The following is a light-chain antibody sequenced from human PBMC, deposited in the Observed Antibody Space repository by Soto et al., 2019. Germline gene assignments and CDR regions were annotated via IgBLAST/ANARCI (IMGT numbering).Light chain of an antibody. Sequence: QSALTQPASVSGSPGQSITISCTGTNSDIGGYNYVSWYQQHPGKAPKLMIYYVSNRPSGVSYRFSGSKSGNTASLTISGLQAEDEADYYCSSYTSRSTLGVFGGGTKLTVL. CDR1: NSDIGGYNY. CDR3: SSYTSRSTLGV. CDR2: YVS. J-gene: IGLJ2*01. V-gene: IGLV2-14*03.